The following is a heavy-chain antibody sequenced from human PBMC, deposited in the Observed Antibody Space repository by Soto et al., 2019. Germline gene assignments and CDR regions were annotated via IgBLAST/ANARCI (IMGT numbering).Heavy chain of an antibody. D-gene: IGHD1-26*01. Sequence: PSETLSLTCAVYGGSFSGYFWSWIRQSPGKGLEWIGHIHNSGSPYNNPSLKSRVTISADTSKNQFSLRLSSVAAADTAVYYCARAIVGATSWFDPWGQGTLVTVSS. J-gene: IGHJ5*02. V-gene: IGHV4-34*01. CDR1: GGSFSGYF. CDR2: IHNSGSP. CDR3: ARAIVGATSWFDP.